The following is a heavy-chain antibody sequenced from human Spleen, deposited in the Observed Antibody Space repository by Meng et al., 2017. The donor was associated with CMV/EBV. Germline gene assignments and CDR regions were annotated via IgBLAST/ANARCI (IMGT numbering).Heavy chain of an antibody. CDR2: ISSRSSTI. Sequence: GESLKISCAASGFTFSSYSMNWVRQAPGKGLEWVSYISSRSSTIYYADSVKGRFTISRDNAKNSLYLQKNSLRAEDTAVYYCARDYYGSGSYYPYYYDYGMDVWGQGTTVTVSS. V-gene: IGHV3-48*04. D-gene: IGHD3-10*01. CDR1: GFTFSSYS. CDR3: ARDYYGSGSYYPYYYDYGMDV. J-gene: IGHJ6*02.